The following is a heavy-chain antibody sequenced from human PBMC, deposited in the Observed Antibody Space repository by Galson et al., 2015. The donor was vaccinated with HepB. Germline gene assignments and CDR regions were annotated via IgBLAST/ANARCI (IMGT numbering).Heavy chain of an antibody. Sequence: SLRLSCAASGLTFSLYAMSWVRQAPGKGLEWVSAIGGGGSSTYFADSVKGRFTISRDNSKNTMYLQMNSLRAEDTAIYYCAKTWYLDAFDIWGQGTVVSVSS. CDR3: AKTWYLDAFDI. CDR1: GLTFSLYA. D-gene: IGHD2-15*01. J-gene: IGHJ3*02. V-gene: IGHV3-23*01. CDR2: IGGGGSST.